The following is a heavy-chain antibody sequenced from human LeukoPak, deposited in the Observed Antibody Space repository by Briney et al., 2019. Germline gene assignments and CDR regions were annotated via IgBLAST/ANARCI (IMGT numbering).Heavy chain of an antibody. V-gene: IGHV3-21*01. CDR3: AREFSWGFDY. CDR1: GFTFSSYS. CDR2: ISSSSSYI. Sequence: PGGSLRLSCAASGFTFSSYSMNWVRQAPGKGLEWVSSISSSSSYIYYADSVEGRFTISRDNAKNSLYLQMNSLRAEDTAVYYCAREFSWGFDYWGQGTLVTVSS. J-gene: IGHJ4*02. D-gene: IGHD1-26*01.